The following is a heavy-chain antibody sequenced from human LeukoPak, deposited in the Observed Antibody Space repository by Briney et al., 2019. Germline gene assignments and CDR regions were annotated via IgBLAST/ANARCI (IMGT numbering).Heavy chain of an antibody. Sequence: SETLSLTCTVSGGSISSSNYYWGWIRQPPGEGLEWIGSIYYSGSTSYNPSLKSRVTISVDTSKNQFSLKLSSVTAADTAVYYCARNFSSGWFDYWGQGTLVTVSS. CDR3: ARNFSSGWFDY. D-gene: IGHD6-19*01. CDR2: IYYSGST. CDR1: GGSISSSNYY. J-gene: IGHJ4*02. V-gene: IGHV4-39*07.